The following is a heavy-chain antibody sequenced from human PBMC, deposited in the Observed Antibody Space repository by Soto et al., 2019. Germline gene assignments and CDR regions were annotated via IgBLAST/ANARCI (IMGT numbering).Heavy chain of an antibody. V-gene: IGHV3-74*01. CDR3: ARGAKRGYYYVSLDH. CDR1: GFSFSTYW. J-gene: IGHJ4*02. CDR2: INSDESTT. D-gene: IGHD3-22*01. Sequence: GGSLRLSCTASGFSFSTYWMHWVRQVPGKGLVWVSRINSDESTTNYADSVKGRFTISRDNAKNTLYLHMNSLRVEDTAVYYCARGAKRGYYYVSLDHWGQGTLVTVSS.